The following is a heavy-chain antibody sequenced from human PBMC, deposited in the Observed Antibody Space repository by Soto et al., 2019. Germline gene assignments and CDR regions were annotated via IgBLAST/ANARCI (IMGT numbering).Heavy chain of an antibody. CDR2: MSSDGSKI. J-gene: IGHJ4*02. Sequence: QVQLVESGGGAVQPGPSLRLSCVASGFDFTYYAMHWVRQAPGKGLESVAVMSSDGSKIHHTDSVKGRFTISRDNSKNTLYLQMNSLRKEDTAVYFCAKDEGVGGTLGLFDYWGQGTLVSVSS. V-gene: IGHV3-30*18. D-gene: IGHD1-26*01. CDR3: AKDEGVGGTLGLFDY. CDR1: GFDFTYYA.